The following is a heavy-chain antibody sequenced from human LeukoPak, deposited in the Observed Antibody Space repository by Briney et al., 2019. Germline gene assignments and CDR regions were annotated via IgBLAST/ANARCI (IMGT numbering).Heavy chain of an antibody. V-gene: IGHV4-34*01. D-gene: IGHD3-22*01. Sequence: SETLSLTCAVYGGSFSGYYWSWIRQPPGKGLEWSGEINHSGSTNYNPSLKSRVTISVDTSKNQFSLKLSSVTAADTAVYYCARGPYIVVITRDYFDYWGQGTLVTVSS. CDR3: ARGPYIVVITRDYFDY. J-gene: IGHJ4*02. CDR1: GGSFSGYY. CDR2: INHSGST.